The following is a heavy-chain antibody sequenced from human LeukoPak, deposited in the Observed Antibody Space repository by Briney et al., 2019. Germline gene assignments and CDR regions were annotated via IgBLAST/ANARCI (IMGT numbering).Heavy chain of an antibody. J-gene: IGHJ1*01. CDR2: ISGSGGNT. D-gene: IGHD6-13*01. CDR3: APSSSWYTSMAEYFQH. V-gene: IGHV3-23*01. CDR1: GFTFSSYA. Sequence: GGSLRLSCAASGFTFSSYAMSWVRQAPGKGLEWVSAISGSGGNTYYADSVKGRFTISRDNSKNTLCLQMNSLRAEDTAVYYCAPSSSWYTSMAEYFQHWGQGTLVTVSS.